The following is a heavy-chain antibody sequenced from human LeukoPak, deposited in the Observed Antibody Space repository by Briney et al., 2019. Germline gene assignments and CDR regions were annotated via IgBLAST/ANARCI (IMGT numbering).Heavy chain of an antibody. D-gene: IGHD5-24*01. J-gene: IGHJ4*02. CDR1: GFTFRNYA. V-gene: IGHV3-23*01. CDR2: ISGSGDST. Sequence: GGSLRLSCAASGFTFRNYALTWVRQAPGKGLEWVSSISGSGDSTHYADSVKGRFTISRDNSKNSLYLQMDSLRTEDTAVYYCASAARQRWLQIDYWGQGTLVTVSP. CDR3: ASAARQRWLQIDY.